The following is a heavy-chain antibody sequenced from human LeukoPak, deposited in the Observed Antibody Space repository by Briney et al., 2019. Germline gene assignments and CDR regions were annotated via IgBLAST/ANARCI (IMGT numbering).Heavy chain of an antibody. CDR2: IFYSGST. CDR3: ATFSWGSFDY. Sequence: SETLSLTCTVSGGSISSYYWSWIRQPPGEGVEWIGYIFYSGSTNYNPSLKSRVTISVDTSKNQFSLKLSSVTAADTAVYYCATFSWGSFDYWGQGTLVTVSS. J-gene: IGHJ4*02. V-gene: IGHV4-59*01. D-gene: IGHD3-16*01. CDR1: GGSISSYY.